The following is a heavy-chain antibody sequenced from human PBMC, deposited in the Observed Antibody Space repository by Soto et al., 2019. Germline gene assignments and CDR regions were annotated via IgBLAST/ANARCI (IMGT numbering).Heavy chain of an antibody. D-gene: IGHD3-22*01. J-gene: IGHJ3*02. CDR1: GYTFTIYG. Sequence: ASVKVSCKASGYTFTIYGISWVRRAPGQGLEWMGWISAYNGSTNYAQKLQGRVTMTTDTSTSTAYMELRSLRSDDTAVYYCARGLLGDYDDSSGHAFDIWGQGTMVTVSS. CDR2: ISAYNGST. CDR3: ARGLLGDYDDSSGHAFDI. V-gene: IGHV1-18*01.